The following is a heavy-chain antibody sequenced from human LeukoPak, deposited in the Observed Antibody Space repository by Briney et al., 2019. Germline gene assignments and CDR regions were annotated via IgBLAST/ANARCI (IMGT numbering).Heavy chain of an antibody. Sequence: PSETLSLTCTVSGGSISSSSYYWGWLRQPPGKGLEWIGSIYYSGSTYYNPSLKSRVTISVDTSKNQFSLKLSSVTAADTAVYYCARASRITMVRGAVNWFDPWGQGTLVTVSS. CDR2: IYYSGST. V-gene: IGHV4-39*07. J-gene: IGHJ5*02. CDR3: ARASRITMVRGAVNWFDP. CDR1: GGSISSSSYY. D-gene: IGHD3-10*01.